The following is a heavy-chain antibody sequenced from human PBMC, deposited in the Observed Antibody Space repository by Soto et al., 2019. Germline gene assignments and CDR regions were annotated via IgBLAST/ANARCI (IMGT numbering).Heavy chain of an antibody. CDR3: ARQCEYDLLSGYYLFYY. CDR2: VSYSGST. J-gene: IGHJ4*02. CDR1: GGSTDSLY. V-gene: IGHV4-59*08. Sequence: PSETLSLTCTVSGGSTDSLYWSWVRQPPGKGLEWIGYVSYSGSTTYNPSLKSRVIVSIDTSKNQFSLKLTSVTAADTAVYYCARQCEYDLLSGYYLFYYWGQGILVTVSS. D-gene: IGHD3-3*01.